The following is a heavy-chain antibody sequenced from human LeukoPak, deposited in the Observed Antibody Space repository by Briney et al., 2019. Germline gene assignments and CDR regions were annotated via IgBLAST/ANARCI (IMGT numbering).Heavy chain of an antibody. Sequence: SETLSLTCTVSGGSISSGDYYWSWIRQPPGKGLEWIGYIYYSGSTYYNPSLKSRVTISVDTSKNQFSLKLSSVTAADTAVYYYASEGGITMVRGVINYWGQGTLVTVSS. CDR2: IYYSGST. D-gene: IGHD3-10*01. CDR1: GGSISSGDYY. J-gene: IGHJ4*02. CDR3: ASEGGITMVRGVINY. V-gene: IGHV4-30-4*01.